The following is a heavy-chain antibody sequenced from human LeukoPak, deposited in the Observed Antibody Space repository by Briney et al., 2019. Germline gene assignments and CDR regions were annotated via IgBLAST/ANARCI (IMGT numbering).Heavy chain of an antibody. V-gene: IGHV3-7*03. CDR2: IKQDGSEK. Sequence: GGSLKLSCAASRFTFSSYWMSWVRQAPGKGLEWVANIKQDGSEKYYVDSVKGRFTISRDNAKNSLYLQMNSLRAEDTAVYYCARVSGNYYRWFDSWGQGTLVTVSS. CDR3: ARVSGNYYRWFDS. J-gene: IGHJ5*01. CDR1: RFTFSSYW. D-gene: IGHD1-26*01.